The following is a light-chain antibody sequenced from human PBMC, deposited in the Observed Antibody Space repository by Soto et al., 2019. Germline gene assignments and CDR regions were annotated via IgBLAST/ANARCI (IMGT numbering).Light chain of an antibody. J-gene: IGKJ5*01. CDR1: QSVYTY. CDR2: DAF. V-gene: IGKV3-20*01. CDR3: QQYGSSPIT. Sequence: EIVLTQSPATLSLSPGERATLSCRASQSVYTYLAWYQQKPGQPPRLLIFDAFNRATGIPARFIGGGSGTDFTLTISRLEPEDFAVYYCQQYGSSPITFGQGTRLEIK.